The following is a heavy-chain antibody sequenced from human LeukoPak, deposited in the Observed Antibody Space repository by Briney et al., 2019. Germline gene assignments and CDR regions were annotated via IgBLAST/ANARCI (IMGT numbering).Heavy chain of an antibody. D-gene: IGHD3-22*01. CDR2: ISAYNGNT. J-gene: IGHJ4*02. Sequence: ASVTVSCKASGYTFTSYGISWVRQAPGQGLEWMGWISAYNGNTNYAQKLQGRVTMTTDTSTSTAYMELRSLRSDDTAVYYCASGGYYYDSSGPYYFDYWGQGTLVTVSS. CDR1: GYTFTSYG. CDR3: ASGGYYYDSSGPYYFDY. V-gene: IGHV1-18*01.